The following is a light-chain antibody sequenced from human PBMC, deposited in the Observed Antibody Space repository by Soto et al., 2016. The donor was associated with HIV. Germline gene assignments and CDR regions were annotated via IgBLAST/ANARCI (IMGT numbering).Light chain of an antibody. J-gene: IGKJ1*01. CDR2: QVS. V-gene: IGKV1-5*03. CDR3: QQYNSFPRT. Sequence: DIQMTQSPSTLSASVGDRVTITCRASQSLNRWLAWYQQKPGKVPKLLIYQVSTLERGVSSRFSGTGSGTEFTLSISSLQPDDFATYYCQQYNSFPRTFGQGSKLEIK. CDR1: QSLNRW.